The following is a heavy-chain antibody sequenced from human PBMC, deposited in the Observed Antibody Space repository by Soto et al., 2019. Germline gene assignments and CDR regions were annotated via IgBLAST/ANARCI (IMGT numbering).Heavy chain of an antibody. CDR3: ASRPYCGGDCYLFDY. J-gene: IGHJ4*02. V-gene: IGHV4-4*02. CDR1: GGSISISNW. Sequence: SETLSLTCAVSGGSISISNWCSCVRQPPGKGLEWIGKIFHGGRNNYNQSLKSRVTISVDKSKNQFFLKLSSVTDADTVVYYCASRPYCGGDCYLFDYWGQGTMVTVSS. D-gene: IGHD2-21*02. CDR2: IFHGGRN.